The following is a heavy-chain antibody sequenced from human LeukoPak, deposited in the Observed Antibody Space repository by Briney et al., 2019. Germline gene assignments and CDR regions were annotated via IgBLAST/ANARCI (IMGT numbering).Heavy chain of an antibody. D-gene: IGHD4-17*01. CDR2: TSYDESHK. Sequence: GGSLRLSCAASGFTFSSYAMHWVRQAPGKGLEWVAVTSYDESHKYYADSVKGRFTISRDNSKSTLDPQMNSLRPEDTAVYYCARGTVTPGHWYFDLWGRGTLVTVSS. CDR3: ARGTVTPGHWYFDL. V-gene: IGHV3-30-3*01. CDR1: GFTFSSYA. J-gene: IGHJ2*01.